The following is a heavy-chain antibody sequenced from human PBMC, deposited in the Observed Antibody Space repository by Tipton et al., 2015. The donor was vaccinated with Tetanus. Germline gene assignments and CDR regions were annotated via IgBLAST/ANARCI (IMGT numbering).Heavy chain of an antibody. CDR3: AKRGEARANWFDS. D-gene: IGHD2-21*01. J-gene: IGHJ5*01. Sequence: GSLRLSCAGSGFSFSYSGMNWVRQAPGKGLEWVSYISYSSTSIYYADSVKGRFVISRDNARNSLYLQMNTLRDDDTAVYFCAKRGEARANWFDSWGQGTLVTVSS. CDR1: GFSFSYSG. V-gene: IGHV3-48*02. CDR2: ISYSSTSI.